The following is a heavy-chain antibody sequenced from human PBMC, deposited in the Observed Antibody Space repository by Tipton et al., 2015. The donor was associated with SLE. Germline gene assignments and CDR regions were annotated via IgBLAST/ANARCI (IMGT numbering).Heavy chain of an antibody. CDR2: IYYSGST. Sequence: TLSLTCTVSGGSISSGSYYWSWIRQPPGKGLEWIGSIYYSGSTYYNPSLKSRVTISVDTSKNQFSLKLSSVTAADTAVYYCARGSYDSSGHFDYWGQGTLVTVSS. D-gene: IGHD3-22*01. CDR1: GGSISSGSYY. CDR3: ARGSYDSSGHFDY. J-gene: IGHJ4*02. V-gene: IGHV4-39*01.